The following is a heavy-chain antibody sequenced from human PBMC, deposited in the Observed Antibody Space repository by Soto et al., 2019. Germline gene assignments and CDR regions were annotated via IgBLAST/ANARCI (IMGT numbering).Heavy chain of an antibody. Sequence: ASLKVSCKASGYTFTGYYMHWVRQAPGQGLEWMGWINPNSGGTNYAQKFQGWVTMTRDTSISTAYMELSRLRSDDTAVYYCARAKSKLRYFDWLSKSDAFDIWGQGTMVTVSS. D-gene: IGHD3-9*01. CDR3: ARAKSKLRYFDWLSKSDAFDI. J-gene: IGHJ3*02. V-gene: IGHV1-2*04. CDR1: GYTFTGYY. CDR2: INPNSGGT.